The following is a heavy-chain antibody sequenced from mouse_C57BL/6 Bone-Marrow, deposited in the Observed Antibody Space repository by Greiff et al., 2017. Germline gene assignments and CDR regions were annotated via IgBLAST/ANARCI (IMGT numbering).Heavy chain of an antibody. D-gene: IGHD2-2*01. V-gene: IGHV5-6*02. Sequence: DVKLQESGGDLVKPGGSLKLSCAASGFTFSSYGMSWVRQTPDKRLEWVATISSGGSYTYYPDSVKGRFTISRDNAKNTLYLQMSSLKSEDTAMYYCARRMVTTFDYWGQGTTLTVSS. CDR3: ARRMVTTFDY. CDR2: ISSGGSYT. J-gene: IGHJ2*01. CDR1: GFTFSSYG.